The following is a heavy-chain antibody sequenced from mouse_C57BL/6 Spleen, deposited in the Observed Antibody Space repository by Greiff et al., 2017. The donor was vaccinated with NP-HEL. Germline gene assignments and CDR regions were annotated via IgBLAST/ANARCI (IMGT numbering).Heavy chain of an antibody. D-gene: IGHD1-1*01. Sequence: EVKVVESGGDLVKPGGSLKLSCAASGFTFSSYGMSWVRQTPDKRLEWVATISSGGSYTYYPDSVKGRFTISRDNAKNTLYLQMSSLKSEDTAMYYCARPGSSFYYFDYWGQGTTLTVSS. CDR3: ARPGSSFYYFDY. V-gene: IGHV5-6*01. J-gene: IGHJ2*01. CDR1: GFTFSSYG. CDR2: ISSGGSYT.